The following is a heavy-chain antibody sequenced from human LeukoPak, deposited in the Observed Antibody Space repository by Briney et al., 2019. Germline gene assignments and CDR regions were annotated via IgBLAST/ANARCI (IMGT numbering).Heavy chain of an antibody. J-gene: IGHJ6*03. CDR1: GGSFSGYY. Sequence: PSETLSLTCAVYGGSFSGYYWSWIRQPPGKGLEWIGEINHSGSTNYNPSLKSRVTISVDTSKNQFSLKLSSVIAADMAVYYCARTTEGYCSSASCFGFSYSYYMDVWGKGTTVTISS. CDR3: ARTTEGYCSSASCFGFSYSYYMDV. D-gene: IGHD2-2*01. CDR2: INHSGST. V-gene: IGHV4-34*01.